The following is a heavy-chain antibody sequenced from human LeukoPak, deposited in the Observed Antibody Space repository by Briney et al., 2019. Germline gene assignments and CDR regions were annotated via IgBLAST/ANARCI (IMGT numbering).Heavy chain of an antibody. CDR1: GFTVSSNY. Sequence: PGGSLRLSCAASGFTVSSNYMSWVRQAPGKGLEWVSVIYSGGSTYYADSVKGRFTISRHNSKNTLYLQMNSLRAEDTAVYYCARANYYGSEGGENYFDYWGQGTLVTVSS. D-gene: IGHD3-10*01. CDR3: ARANYYGSEGGENYFDY. CDR2: IYSGGST. J-gene: IGHJ4*02. V-gene: IGHV3-53*04.